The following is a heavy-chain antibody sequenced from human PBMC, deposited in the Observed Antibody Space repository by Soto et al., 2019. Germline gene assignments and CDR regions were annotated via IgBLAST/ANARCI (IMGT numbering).Heavy chain of an antibody. CDR1: GFTFSDYY. J-gene: IGHJ4*02. D-gene: IGHD3-3*01. V-gene: IGHV3-11*01. Sequence: PGGSLRLSCAASGFTFSDYYMSWIRQAPGKGLEWVSYISSSGTNTYYADYVKGRFTISRDNAKNSLYLQMNSLRAEDTAVYCCARTPYYDFWSGYLDYWGQGTLVTVSS. CDR2: ISSSGTNT. CDR3: ARTPYYDFWSGYLDY.